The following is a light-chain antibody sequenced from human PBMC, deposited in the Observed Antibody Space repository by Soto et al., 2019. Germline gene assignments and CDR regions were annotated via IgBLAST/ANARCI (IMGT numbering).Light chain of an antibody. CDR3: QQLTDWPPQWT. CDR2: DAS. CDR1: QSISSY. V-gene: IGKV3-11*01. Sequence: EVVLTQSPDTLSLPPGERATLSCRASQSISSYLAWYQQKPGQAPRLLIYDASSRATGIPARFSGSGSGTDFTLTISSLELEDLAVYYCQQLTDWPPQWTFGQGTKVEIK. J-gene: IGKJ1*01.